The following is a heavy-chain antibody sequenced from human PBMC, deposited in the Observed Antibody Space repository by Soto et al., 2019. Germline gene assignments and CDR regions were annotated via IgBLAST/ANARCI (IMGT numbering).Heavy chain of an antibody. D-gene: IGHD2-2*01. CDR3: ARVYQDIVVVPAAPPNYYMDV. J-gene: IGHJ6*03. CDR1: GFTFSSCG. V-gene: IGHV3-33*01. CDR2: IWYDGSNK. Sequence: PGGSLRLSCSPSGFTFSSCGMRWVRQAPGKGLEWVAVIWYDGSNKYYADSVKGRFTISRDNSKNTLYLQMNSLRAEDTAVYYCARVYQDIVVVPAAPPNYYMDVWGKGTTVTVSS.